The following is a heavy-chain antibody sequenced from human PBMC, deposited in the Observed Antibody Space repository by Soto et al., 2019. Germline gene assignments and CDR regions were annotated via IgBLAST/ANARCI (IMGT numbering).Heavy chain of an antibody. CDR1: GGSVSSSSYY. CDR3: ARDRYYYDSSGYNDQYYYYYGMDV. CDR2: IYYSGST. Sequence: SETLSLTCTVSGGSVSSSSYYWSWIRQPPGKGLEWIGYIYYSGSTNYNPSLKSRVTISVDTSKNQFSLKLSSVTAADTAVYYCARDRYYYDSSGYNDQYYYYYGMDVWGQGTTVTVSS. V-gene: IGHV4-61*01. J-gene: IGHJ6*02. D-gene: IGHD3-22*01.